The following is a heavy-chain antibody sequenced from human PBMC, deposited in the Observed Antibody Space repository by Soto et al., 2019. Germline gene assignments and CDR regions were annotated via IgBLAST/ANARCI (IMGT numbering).Heavy chain of an antibody. Sequence: SMLLSAAASGFTFSNYAMHWVRQAPGKGLEWVAVISYDGSNKYYADSVKGRFAISRDNSKNTLYLQMNSLRAEDTAVYYCARPRWSGSYLPFDYWGQGTLVTVSS. CDR2: ISYDGSNK. V-gene: IGHV3-30*09. J-gene: IGHJ4*02. CDR1: GFTFSNYA. D-gene: IGHD1-26*01. CDR3: ARPRWSGSYLPFDY.